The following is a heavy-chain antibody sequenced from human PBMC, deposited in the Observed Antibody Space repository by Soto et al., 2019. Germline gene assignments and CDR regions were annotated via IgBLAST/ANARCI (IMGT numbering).Heavy chain of an antibody. D-gene: IGHD5-12*01. CDR3: AKVVVGYSGYDFDWKDFDL. CDR1: GFSFRIYG. CDR2: ISYNGNKE. J-gene: IGHJ4*02. Sequence: HPGGSLRLSCAASGFSFRIYGMHWVRQAPGKGLEWAAVISYNGNKENYADSVKGRFTISRDNSKNTVDLQMNSLRVEDTAMYYCAKVVVGYSGYDFDWKDFDLWGQGALVNGSS. V-gene: IGHV3-30*18.